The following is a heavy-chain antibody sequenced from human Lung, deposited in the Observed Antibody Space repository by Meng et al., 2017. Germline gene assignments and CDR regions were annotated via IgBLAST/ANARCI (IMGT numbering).Heavy chain of an antibody. CDR3: ATRGNPYLNC. Sequence: QGPLGQSGAEVKKPGASVKVSCEASGYTLSSDGFSWVRQAPGQGLEWLGWINTYNGKTDYAQKFQGRITMTTDTFTSTAYMELRNLRSDDTAVYYCATRGNPYLNCWGQGTLVTVSS. V-gene: IGHV1-18*01. CDR2: INTYNGKT. J-gene: IGHJ4*02. CDR1: GYTLSSDG.